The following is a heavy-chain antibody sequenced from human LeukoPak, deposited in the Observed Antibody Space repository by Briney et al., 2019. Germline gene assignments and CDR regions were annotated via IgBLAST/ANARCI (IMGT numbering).Heavy chain of an antibody. CDR3: ARDPPAGSFDY. V-gene: IGHV3-7*01. D-gene: IGHD2-2*01. CDR2: IKQDGSEK. Sequence: SGGSLRLSCAASGFTFSNAWMSWVRQAPGKGLEWVANIKQDGSEKYYVDSVKGRFTISRDNAKNSLYLQMNSLRAEDTAVYYCARDPPAGSFDYWGQGTLVTVSS. CDR1: GFTFSNAW. J-gene: IGHJ4*02.